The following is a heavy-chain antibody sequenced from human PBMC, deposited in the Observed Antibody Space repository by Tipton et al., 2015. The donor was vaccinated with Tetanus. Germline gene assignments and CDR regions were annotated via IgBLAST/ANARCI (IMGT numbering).Heavy chain of an antibody. CDR2: IYNSGST. CDR3: ARDQARGSRGWNYFDY. J-gene: IGHJ4*02. V-gene: IGHV4-31*03. D-gene: IGHD1-26*01. CDR1: GGSISSGGYY. Sequence: TLSLTCTVSGGSISSGGYYWSWIRQHPGKGLEGIGDIYNSGSTYYNPSLKSRVTILVDTTKNQFSLKLKSVTAADTAVYYCARDQARGSRGWNYFDYWGQGSLVTVSS.